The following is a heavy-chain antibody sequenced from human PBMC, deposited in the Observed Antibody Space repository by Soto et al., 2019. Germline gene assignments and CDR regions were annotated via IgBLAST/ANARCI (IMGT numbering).Heavy chain of an antibody. CDR3: ARSNDHGDYV. CDR2: ISSSSSYI. D-gene: IGHD4-17*01. Sequence: GGSLRLSCAASGFSFSYYSMNWVRQAPGKGLEWVSSISSSSSYIYYADSVKGRFTISRDNAKNSLYLQMNSLRAEDTAVYYCARSNDHGDYVWGRGTLVTVSS. J-gene: IGHJ4*02. CDR1: GFSFSYYS. V-gene: IGHV3-21*01.